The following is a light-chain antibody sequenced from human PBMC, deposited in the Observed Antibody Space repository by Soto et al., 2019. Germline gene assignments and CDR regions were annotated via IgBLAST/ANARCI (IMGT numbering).Light chain of an antibody. Sequence: DIQMTQSPSSLSASVGDRVTITCRASQSISSYLNWYQQKPGKAPKFLFYAASSLQSGVPSRFSGSGSGTDFTLTISSLQPEDFATYYCQQSYSTLWTFGQGTKVEIK. CDR3: QQSYSTLWT. J-gene: IGKJ1*01. CDR1: QSISSY. CDR2: AAS. V-gene: IGKV1-39*01.